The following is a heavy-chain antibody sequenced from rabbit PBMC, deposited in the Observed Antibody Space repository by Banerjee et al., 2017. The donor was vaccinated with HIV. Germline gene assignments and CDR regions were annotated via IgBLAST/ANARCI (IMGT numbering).Heavy chain of an antibody. CDR1: GSDISSNA. CDR2: IYTGDGNT. Sequence: QEQLEESGGGLVQPEGSLTLTCKASGSDISSNAMCWVRQAPGKGLEWIACIYTGDGNTYYASWAKGRFTISKTSSTTVTLQMTSLTAADTATYFCARVGDYAFKLWGPGTLVTVS. D-gene: IGHD2-1*01. CDR3: ARVGDYAFKL. V-gene: IGHV1S45*01. J-gene: IGHJ4*01.